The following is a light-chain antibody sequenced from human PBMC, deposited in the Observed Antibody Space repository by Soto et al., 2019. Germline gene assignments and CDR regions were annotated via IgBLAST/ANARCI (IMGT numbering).Light chain of an antibody. CDR3: SSYTSSSNFYV. CDR1: SSDAGGYNY. V-gene: IGLV2-14*01. Sequence: QSALTQPASVSGSPGQSITISCTGTSSDAGGYNYVSWYQQHPGKAPKLMIYDVSNRPSGVSNRFSGSKSGNTASLTISGLQAEDEADYYCSSYTSSSNFYVFGTGTKVTVL. J-gene: IGLJ1*01. CDR2: DVS.